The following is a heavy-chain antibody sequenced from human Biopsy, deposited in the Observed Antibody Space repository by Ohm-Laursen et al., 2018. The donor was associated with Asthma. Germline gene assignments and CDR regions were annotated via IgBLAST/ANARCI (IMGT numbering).Heavy chain of an antibody. Sequence: SLRLSCAASGVNVTNNYMTWVRQVPGKGLEWVAVGGSYYDGGLKYYADSVNGRFTVSRDDSKNTLYLQMNSLRPDDTAVYYCARDVMEWYLPAFDFWGQGTLVTVSS. V-gene: IGHV3-30-3*01. CDR1: GVNVTNNY. CDR2: GGSYYDGGLK. J-gene: IGHJ4*02. D-gene: IGHD3-3*01. CDR3: ARDVMEWYLPAFDF.